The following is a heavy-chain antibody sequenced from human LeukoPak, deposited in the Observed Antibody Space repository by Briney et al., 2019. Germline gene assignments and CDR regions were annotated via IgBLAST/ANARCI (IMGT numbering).Heavy chain of an antibody. CDR1: GFTFSDYW. CDR2: INSDGRIT. J-gene: IGHJ4*02. V-gene: IGHV3-74*01. CDR3: ARGQTLTF. Sequence: GGSLRLSCAASGFTFSDYWMHWVRQAPGKGLVGVSRINSDGRITSYADSVKGRFTISRDNAKNTLYLQMNSLRAEDTGVYFCARGQTLTFWGQGTLVTASS.